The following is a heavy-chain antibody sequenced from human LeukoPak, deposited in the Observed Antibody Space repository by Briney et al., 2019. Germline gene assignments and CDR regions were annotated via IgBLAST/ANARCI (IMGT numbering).Heavy chain of an antibody. CDR3: AREPYYYDSSGYHNAFDI. CDR1: GFTFSDYY. D-gene: IGHD3-22*01. V-gene: IGHV3-11*01. CDR2: ISSSGSTI. J-gene: IGHJ3*02. Sequence: GGSPRLSCAASGFTFSDYYMSWIRQAPGKGLEWVSYISSSGSTIYYADSVKGRFTISRDNAKNSLYLQMNSLRAEDTAVYYCAREPYYYDSSGYHNAFDIWGQGTMVTVSS.